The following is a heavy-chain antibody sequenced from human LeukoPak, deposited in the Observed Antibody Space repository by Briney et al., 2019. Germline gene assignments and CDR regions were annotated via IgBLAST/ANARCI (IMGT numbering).Heavy chain of an antibody. Sequence: GGSLRLSCAASGFTFSSYGMSWVRQAPGKGLEWVSAISGSGGSTYYADSVKGRFTISRDNSKNSLYLQMNSLRAEDTALYYCAKASTSSGWYGDAFDIWGQGTMVTVSS. V-gene: IGHV3-23*01. CDR2: ISGSGGST. CDR3: AKASTSSGWYGDAFDI. D-gene: IGHD6-19*01. CDR1: GFTFSSYG. J-gene: IGHJ3*02.